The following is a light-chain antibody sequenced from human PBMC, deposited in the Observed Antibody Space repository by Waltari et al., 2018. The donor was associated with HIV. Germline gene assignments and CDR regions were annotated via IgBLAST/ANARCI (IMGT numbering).Light chain of an antibody. V-gene: IGKV1D-12*01. CDR3: QQTGSFPLP. J-gene: IGKJ4*01. CDR1: QDISSW. Sequence: DIHLTQSPCAVSAAVGDTVTITCRASQDISSWLAWYQQKPGNAPKLLIYAAASVQGGVPSRFSGSGSGTDFTLTSSSLQPEDFATYFCQQTGSFPLPFGGGTRVEIK. CDR2: AAA.